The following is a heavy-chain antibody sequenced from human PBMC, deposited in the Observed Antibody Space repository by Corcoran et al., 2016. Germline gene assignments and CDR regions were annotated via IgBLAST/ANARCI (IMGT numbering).Heavy chain of an antibody. CDR2: INFVGSST. CDR1: GFTFSSYW. Sequence: EVQLVESGGGLVQPGGSLRLSCAASGFTFSSYWMHWVRQAPGKGLVWVSRINFVGSSTTYADSVKGRFTISRDNAKNTLYLQMNSLRAEDTAVYYCTRSGEFPRVWFDPWGQGTLVTVSS. D-gene: IGHD3-10*01. V-gene: IGHV3-74*01. CDR3: TRSGEFPRVWFDP. J-gene: IGHJ5*02.